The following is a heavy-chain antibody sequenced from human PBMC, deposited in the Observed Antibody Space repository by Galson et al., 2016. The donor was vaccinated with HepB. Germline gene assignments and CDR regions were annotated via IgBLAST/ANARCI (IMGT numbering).Heavy chain of an antibody. J-gene: IGHJ4*02. CDR1: GFSFSTYE. V-gene: IGHV3-48*03. CDR2: ISGSGGTI. CDR3: AREDIVAVGTGFDY. Sequence: SLRLSCAAAGFSFSTYEMNWVRQAPGKGLEWVSYISGSGGTIYYADSVKGRFTISRDNAKNSLYLQMNSLRAEDTAVYYRAREDIVAVGTGFDYWGQGILVTVSS. D-gene: IGHD6-13*01.